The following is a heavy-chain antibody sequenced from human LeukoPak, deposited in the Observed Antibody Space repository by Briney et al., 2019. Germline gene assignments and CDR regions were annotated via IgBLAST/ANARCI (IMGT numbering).Heavy chain of an antibody. D-gene: IGHD3-10*01. V-gene: IGHV3-48*01. J-gene: IGHJ4*02. CDR3: ARALWFGEAFPAY. CDR2: ISSSSSTI. CDR1: GLTISSYS. Sequence: GGSLRLSCAASGLTISSYSMNWVRQAPGKGLQWVSYISSSSSTIYYADSVKGRFTISRDNAKNSLYLQMNSLRAEDTAVYYCARALWFGEAFPAYWGQGTLVTVSS.